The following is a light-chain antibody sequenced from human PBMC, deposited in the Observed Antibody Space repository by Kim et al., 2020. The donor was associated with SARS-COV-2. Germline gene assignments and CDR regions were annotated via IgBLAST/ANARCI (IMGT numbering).Light chain of an antibody. CDR3: QQRSNWPLT. J-gene: IGKJ4*01. V-gene: IGKV3-11*01. Sequence: LSPGESATLSCRASQSVSSYLAWYQQKAGQAPRLLIYDASNRATGIPARFSGSGSGTDFTLTISSLEPEDFAVYYCQQRSNWPLTFGGGTKVDIK. CDR1: QSVSSY. CDR2: DAS.